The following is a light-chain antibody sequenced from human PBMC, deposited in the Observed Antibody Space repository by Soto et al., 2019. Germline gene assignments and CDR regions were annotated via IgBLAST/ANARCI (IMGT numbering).Light chain of an antibody. Sequence: DIQLTQSPSFLSASIGDRVTITCRASQGISNYLAWYQQKPGKAPKLLIFAASTLQSGVPARFSGSGSGTEFTITSSSLQPEDFATYWCQQVNSSPFTFGPGTKVDIK. CDR3: QQVNSSPFT. V-gene: IGKV1-9*01. J-gene: IGKJ3*01. CDR2: AAS. CDR1: QGISNY.